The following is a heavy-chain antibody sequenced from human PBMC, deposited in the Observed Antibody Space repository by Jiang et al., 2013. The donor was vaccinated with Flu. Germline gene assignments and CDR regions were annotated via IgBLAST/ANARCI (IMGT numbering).Heavy chain of an antibody. CDR3: ARAFGDDRWAFDI. J-gene: IGHJ3*02. CDR2: IYYSGST. Sequence: SGPGLVKPSQTLSLTCTVSGGSISSGDYYWSWIRQPPGKGLEWIGYIYYSGSTYYNPSLKSRVTISVDTSKNQFSLKLSSVTAADTAVYYCARAFGDDRWAFDIVGQGTMVTVSS. V-gene: IGHV4-30-4*08. CDR1: GGSISSGDYY. D-gene: IGHD3-16*01.